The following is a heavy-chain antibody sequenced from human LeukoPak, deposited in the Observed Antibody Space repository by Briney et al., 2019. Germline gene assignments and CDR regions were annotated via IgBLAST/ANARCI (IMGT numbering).Heavy chain of an antibody. D-gene: IGHD5-12*01. CDR2: ITGGGGST. Sequence: GGSLRLSCAASGFTFSNYAMTWVRQAPGKGLEWVSAITGGGGSTFYADSVKGRFIVSRDNSKSTLFLQMNSLRAEDTAVYYCATNEWIDYWGQGTLVTVSS. V-gene: IGHV3-23*01. CDR1: GFTFSNYA. J-gene: IGHJ4*02. CDR3: ATNEWIDY.